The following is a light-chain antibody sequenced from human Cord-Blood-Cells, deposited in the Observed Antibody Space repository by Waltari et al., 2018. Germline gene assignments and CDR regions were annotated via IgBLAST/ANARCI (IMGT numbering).Light chain of an antibody. J-gene: IGKJ1*01. V-gene: IGKV2-28*01. CDR2: LGS. Sequence: DIVMTQSPLSLPVTPGEPASISCRSSQSLLHSNGYNYLDWYLQKPGQSPQLLIYLGSNRASGVPDRFSGSGSGTDFTLKISRVEAEDVGVYYCMQALQTPRTFGQGTRWKSN. CDR3: MQALQTPRT. CDR1: QSLLHSNGYNY.